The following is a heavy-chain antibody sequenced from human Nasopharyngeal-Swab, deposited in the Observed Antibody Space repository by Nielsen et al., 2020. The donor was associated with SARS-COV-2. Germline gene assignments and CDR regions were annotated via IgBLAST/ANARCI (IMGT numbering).Heavy chain of an antibody. CDR3: ARGRGVTGTTPTYYFDY. Sequence: GSLRLSCAVYGGSFSGYYWSWIRQPPGKGLEWIGEINRSGSTNYNPSLKSRLTISVDTSKNQFSLKLSSVTAADTAVYFCARGRGVTGTTPTYYFDYWGQGTLVTVSS. D-gene: IGHD1-7*01. V-gene: IGHV4-34*01. CDR2: INRSGST. J-gene: IGHJ4*02. CDR1: GGSFSGYY.